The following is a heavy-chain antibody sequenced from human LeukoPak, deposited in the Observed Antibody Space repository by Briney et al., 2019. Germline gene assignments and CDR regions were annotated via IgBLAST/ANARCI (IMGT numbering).Heavy chain of an antibody. CDR2: INSDGSST. D-gene: IGHD3-10*01. Sequence: HPGGSLRLSCAASGFTFSSYWMHWVRQAPGKGLVWVARINSDGSSTTYADSVKGRFTISRDNAKNTLYPQMNSLRAEDTAVYFCARGRGSGSSDYWGQGTLVTVSS. J-gene: IGHJ4*02. CDR3: ARGRGSGSSDY. CDR1: GFTFSSYW. V-gene: IGHV3-74*01.